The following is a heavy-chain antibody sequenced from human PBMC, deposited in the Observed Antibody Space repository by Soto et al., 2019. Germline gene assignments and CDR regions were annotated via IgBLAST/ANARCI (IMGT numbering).Heavy chain of an antibody. Sequence: SETLSLTCTVSGCSISSGDYYWSWILQPPGKGLEWIGYIYYSGSTYYNPSLKSRVTISVDTSKNQFSLKLSSVTAADTAVYYCSRGATMVRGVIGPHNRFDPPGQGTLVTVSS. CDR2: IYYSGST. V-gene: IGHV4-30-4*01. J-gene: IGHJ5*02. D-gene: IGHD3-10*01. CDR1: GCSISSGDYY. CDR3: SRGATMVRGVIGPHNRFDP.